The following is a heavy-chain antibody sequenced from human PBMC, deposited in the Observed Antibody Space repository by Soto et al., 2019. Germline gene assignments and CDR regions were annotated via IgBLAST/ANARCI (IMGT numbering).Heavy chain of an antibody. CDR2: FSAYNGNT. V-gene: IGHV1-18*04. J-gene: IGHJ5*02. CDR1: GYTFTSYG. Sequence: QVQLVQSGAEVKKPGASVKVSCKASGYTFTSYGISWVRQAPGQGLEWMGGFSAYNGNTNYAQKLQGRVTMTTDTSTSTAYMELRSLRSDDTAVYYCARALAAAAGTAYNWFDPWGQGTLVTVSS. D-gene: IGHD6-13*01. CDR3: ARALAAAAGTAYNWFDP.